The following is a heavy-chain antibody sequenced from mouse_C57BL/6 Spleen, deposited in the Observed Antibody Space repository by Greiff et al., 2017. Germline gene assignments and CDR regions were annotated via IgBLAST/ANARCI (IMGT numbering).Heavy chain of an antibody. CDR2: IHPTGSDT. CDR1: GYTFTSYW. J-gene: IGHJ2*01. D-gene: IGHD2-2*01. V-gene: IGHV1-74*01. Sequence: QVQLKESGAELVKPGASVKVSCKASGYTFTSYWMHWVKQRPGQGLEWIGRIHPTGSDTNYNQKFKGKATMTVDTSSSTAYMQQSSLTSEDAAVEYGAMEGGYYGYDGTDYGGQGTTLTVSS. CDR3: AMEGGYYGYDGTDY.